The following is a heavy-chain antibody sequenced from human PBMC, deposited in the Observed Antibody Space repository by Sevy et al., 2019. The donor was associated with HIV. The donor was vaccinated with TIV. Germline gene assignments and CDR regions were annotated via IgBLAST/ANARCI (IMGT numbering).Heavy chain of an antibody. Sequence: TLSLTCAVSGGSISSGGYSWSWIRQPPGKGLEWIGYIYHSGSTYYNPSLKSRVTISVDRSKNQFSPKLSSVTAADTAVYYCARGGTMVRGVIITNWFDPWGQGTLVTVSS. V-gene: IGHV4-30-2*01. CDR2: IYHSGST. D-gene: IGHD3-10*01. CDR3: ARGGTMVRGVIITNWFDP. CDR1: GGSISSGGYS. J-gene: IGHJ5*02.